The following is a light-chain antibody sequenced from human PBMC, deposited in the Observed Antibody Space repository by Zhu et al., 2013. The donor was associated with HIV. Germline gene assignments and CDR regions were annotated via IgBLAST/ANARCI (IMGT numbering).Light chain of an antibody. CDR3: QHVNNNAA. V-gene: IGKV1-5*03. J-gene: IGKJ3*01. CDR2: KAS. Sequence: DIQMTQSPSTLSASVGDRVTITCRASQSITNWLAWYQQKPGKAPKLLIYKASTLESGVPSRFSGSGSGTEFTLTISSLQPDDFATYYCQHVNNNAAFGPGTKVDV. CDR1: QSITNW.